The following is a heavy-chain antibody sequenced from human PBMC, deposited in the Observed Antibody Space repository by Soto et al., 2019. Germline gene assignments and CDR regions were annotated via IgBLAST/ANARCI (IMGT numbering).Heavy chain of an antibody. Sequence: QVQLVESGGGVVQPGRSLRLSCAASGFTFSSYGMHWVRQAPGKGLEWVAIIWYDGSNHYYADSVKGRFTISRDNSKNTLYLQMNSLRAEDTAVYYCARGGLQGVYYGMDVWGQGTTVTVSS. CDR2: IWYDGSNH. D-gene: IGHD4-4*01. J-gene: IGHJ6*02. V-gene: IGHV3-33*01. CDR1: GFTFSSYG. CDR3: ARGGLQGVYYGMDV.